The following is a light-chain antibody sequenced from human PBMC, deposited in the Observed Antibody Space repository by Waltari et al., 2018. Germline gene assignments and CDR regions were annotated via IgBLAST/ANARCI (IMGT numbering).Light chain of an antibody. J-gene: IGKJ1*01. CDR3: QQSYGTPRT. V-gene: IGKV1-39*01. CDR1: QSISTY. Sequence: DIQMTQSPSSLSASAGDRVTITCRASQSISTYLNWYQQKPGKAPKLLIYGASSLQSGGPSRFTGSGSGTHFTLTISSLQPEDSATYYCQQSYGTPRTFGQGTKVEIK. CDR2: GAS.